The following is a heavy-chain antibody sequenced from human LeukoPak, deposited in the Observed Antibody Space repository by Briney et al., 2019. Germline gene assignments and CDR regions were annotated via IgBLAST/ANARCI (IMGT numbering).Heavy chain of an antibody. V-gene: IGHV3-21*01. CDR1: GFTFSSYS. CDR3: ARVGYCSSTSCYWYFDY. J-gene: IGHJ4*02. D-gene: IGHD2-2*01. CDR2: ISSSSSYI. Sequence: GGSLRLSGAASGFTFSSYSMNWVRQAPGKGLEWVSSISSSSSYIYYADSVKGRFTISRDNAKNSLYLQMNSLRAEDTAVYYCARVGYCSSTSCYWYFDYWGQGTLVTVSS.